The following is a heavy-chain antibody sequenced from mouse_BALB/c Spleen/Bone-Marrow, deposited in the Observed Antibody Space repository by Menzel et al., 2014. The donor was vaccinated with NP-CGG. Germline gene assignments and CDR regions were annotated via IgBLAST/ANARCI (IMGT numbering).Heavy chain of an antibody. Sequence: EVKLMESGGGLVQPGGSLKLSCTASGFDFSRYWMSWVRQAPGKGLQWIGEINPESSTINYTPSLKDKFIISRDNAKNTLYLQMSKVRSGDTALYYCARLSYYGLTDYWGQGTTLTVSS. CDR1: GFDFSRYW. J-gene: IGHJ2*01. CDR2: INPESSTI. V-gene: IGHV4-1*02. CDR3: ARLSYYGLTDY. D-gene: IGHD1-2*01.